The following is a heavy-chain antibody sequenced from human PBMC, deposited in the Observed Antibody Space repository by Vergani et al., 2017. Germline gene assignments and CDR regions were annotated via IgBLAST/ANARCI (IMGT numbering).Heavy chain of an antibody. J-gene: IGHJ6*04. CDR1: GGTFSSFA. Sequence: QVQLVQSGAEVKKPGSSVKVSCKASGGTFSSFAISWVRQAPGQGLEWMGRIIPIFGTANYAQKFQGRVTITADESTSTAYMELSSLRSEDTAVYYCVPGKGNSYDYYGMDVWGEGTTVTVSS. D-gene: IGHD4-23*01. V-gene: IGHV1-69*13. CDR2: IIPIFGTA. CDR3: VPGKGNSYDYYGMDV.